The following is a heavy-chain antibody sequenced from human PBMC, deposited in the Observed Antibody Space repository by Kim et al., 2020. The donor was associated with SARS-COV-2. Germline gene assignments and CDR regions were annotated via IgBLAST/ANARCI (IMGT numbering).Heavy chain of an antibody. J-gene: IGHJ6*02. CDR2: INSGNGNT. CDR3: ARDQGYCSGGSCSSMDV. D-gene: IGHD2-15*01. Sequence: ASVKVSCKASGYTFTSYAMHWVRQAPGQRLEWMGWINSGNGNTKYSQNFQGRVTITRDTSASTGYMEMSSLRSEDTAVYYCARDQGYCSGGSCSSMDVWGQGTTVTVSS. V-gene: IGHV1-3*01. CDR1: GYTFTSYA.